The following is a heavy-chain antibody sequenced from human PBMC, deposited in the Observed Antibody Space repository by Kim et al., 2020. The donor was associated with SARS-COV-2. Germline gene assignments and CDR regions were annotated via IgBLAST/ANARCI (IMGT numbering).Heavy chain of an antibody. CDR1: EYSFSDYY. D-gene: IGHD6-19*01. J-gene: IGHJ3*01. V-gene: IGHV1-2*06. CDR3: ARDREPSRGTFGDFPV. Sequence: ASVKVSCKASEYSFSDYYIHWLRQAPGQGLEWVGRIDPGIGVTDSAPKFQDRVTMTVDTSISTGFLEVNRLTSDDTALYYCARDREPSRGTFGDFPVWGQ. CDR2: IDPGIGVT.